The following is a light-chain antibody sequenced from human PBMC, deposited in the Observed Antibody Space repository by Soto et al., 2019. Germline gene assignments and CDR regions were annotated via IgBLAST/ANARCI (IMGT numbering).Light chain of an antibody. V-gene: IGLV2-11*01. CDR2: DVS. CDR3: CSYAGSYPYV. J-gene: IGLJ1*01. Sequence: QSALTQPRSMSGSPGQSVTISCTGTSSDVGGYNYVSWYQQHPGKAPKLMIYDVSKRPSGVPDRLSGSKSGNTASLTISGLQAEDEADYYCCSYAGSYPYVFGTGTKVTVL. CDR1: SSDVGGYNY.